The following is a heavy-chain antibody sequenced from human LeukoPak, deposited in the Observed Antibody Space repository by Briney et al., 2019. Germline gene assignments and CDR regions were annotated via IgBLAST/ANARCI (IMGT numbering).Heavy chain of an antibody. V-gene: IGHV1-2*02. CDR1: GYTFTGYY. CDR2: INPNSGGT. J-gene: IGHJ4*02. D-gene: IGHD6-13*01. CDR3: ARVDGAAAGADY. Sequence: ASVKVSCKASGYTFTGYYMHWVRQAPGQGLEWMGWINPNSGGTNYAQKFQGRVTMTRDTSISTAYMELSRLRSDDTAVYYCARVDGAAAGADYWGQGTLVTVSS.